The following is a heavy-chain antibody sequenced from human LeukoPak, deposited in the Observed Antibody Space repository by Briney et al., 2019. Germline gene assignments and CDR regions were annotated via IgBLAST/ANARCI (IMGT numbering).Heavy chain of an antibody. V-gene: IGHV4-4*07. D-gene: IGHD3-22*01. CDR3: ARDLVIYYDSSGIDY. CDR2: IYTSGST. J-gene: IGHJ4*02. Sequence: SETLSLTCTVSGGSISSYYRSWIRQPAGKGLEWIGRIYTSGSTNYNPSLKSRVTMSVDTSKNQFSLKLSSVTAADTAVYYCARDLVIYYDSSGIDYWGQGTLVTVSS. CDR1: GGSISSYY.